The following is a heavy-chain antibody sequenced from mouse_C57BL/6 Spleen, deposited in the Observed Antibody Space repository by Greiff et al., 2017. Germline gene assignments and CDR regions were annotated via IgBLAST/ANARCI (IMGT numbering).Heavy chain of an antibody. V-gene: IGHV1-54*01. CDR1: GYAFTNYL. J-gene: IGHJ4*01. D-gene: IGHD1-1*01. Sequence: QVQLQQSGAELVRPGTSVKVSCKASGYAFTNYLIEWVKQRPGQGLEWIGVINPGSGGTNYNEKFKGKATLTADKSSSTAYMQLSSLTSEDSSVYCCARGSSYNYYPMDYGGQGTSGTVSS. CDR2: INPGSGGT. CDR3: ARGSSYNYYPMDY.